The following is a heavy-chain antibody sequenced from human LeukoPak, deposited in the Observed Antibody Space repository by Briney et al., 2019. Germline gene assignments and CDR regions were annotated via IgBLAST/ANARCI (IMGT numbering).Heavy chain of an antibody. CDR2: ISHSGTT. CDR3: ARFGSTSGRGFDP. CDR1: GYSISGAYY. V-gene: IGHV4-38-2*01. D-gene: IGHD2-2*01. Sequence: PSETLSLTCAVSGYSISGAYYWGWIRQPPGKGLEWIGTISHSGTTYFNPSLKSRVTIFLDTSKNQFSLKLTSVTAADTAVYYCARFGSTSGRGFDPWGQGTLVTVSS. J-gene: IGHJ5*02.